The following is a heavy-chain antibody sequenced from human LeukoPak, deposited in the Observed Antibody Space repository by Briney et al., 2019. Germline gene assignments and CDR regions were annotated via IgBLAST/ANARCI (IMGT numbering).Heavy chain of an antibody. CDR1: GFTVSSNY. V-gene: IGHV3-30-3*01. CDR3: ARFVGGYGDYFKD. D-gene: IGHD5-12*01. Sequence: GGSLRLSCAASGFTVSSNYMSWVRQAPGKGLEWVAVISYDGSNKYYADSVKGRFTISRDNSKNTLYLQMNSLRAEDTAVYYCARFVGGYGDYFKDWGQGTLVTVSS. CDR2: ISYDGSNK. J-gene: IGHJ4*02.